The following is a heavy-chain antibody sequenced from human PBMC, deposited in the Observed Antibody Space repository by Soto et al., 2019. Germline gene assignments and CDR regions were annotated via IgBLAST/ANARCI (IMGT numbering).Heavy chain of an antibody. Sequence: QVQLVQSGAEVKKPGSSEKVSCKASGGTFSSYAISWVRQAPGQGLERMGGIIPIFGTANYAQKFQGRVTITADESTSTAYMELSSLRSEDTAVYYCARHTLGSIQPADYWGQGTLVTVSS. J-gene: IGHJ4*02. CDR1: GGTFSSYA. D-gene: IGHD5-18*01. V-gene: IGHV1-69*12. CDR3: ARHTLGSIQPADY. CDR2: IIPIFGTA.